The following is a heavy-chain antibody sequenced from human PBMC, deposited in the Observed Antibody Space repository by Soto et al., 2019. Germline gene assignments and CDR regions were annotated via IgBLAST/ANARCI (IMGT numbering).Heavy chain of an antibody. CDR2: ISGYNGNT. CDR3: ERVLRSNLNYYDSGCDNWFDP. CDR1: GYTFTSYG. Sequence: QVQLVQSGAEVKKPGASVKVSCKASGYTFTSYGISWVRQAPGQGLEWMGGISGYNGNTNYAQKFQGRVTMTTDTSTSTAYMELRSLRSDAAALYYCERVLRSNLNYYDSGCDNWFDPWGQGTLVTVSS. D-gene: IGHD3-22*01. J-gene: IGHJ5*02. V-gene: IGHV1-18*01.